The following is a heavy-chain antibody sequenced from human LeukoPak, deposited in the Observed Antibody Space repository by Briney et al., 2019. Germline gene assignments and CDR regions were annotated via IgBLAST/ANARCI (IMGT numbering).Heavy chain of an antibody. V-gene: IGHV3-9*01. CDR2: ISWNSGNI. J-gene: IGHJ4*02. D-gene: IGHD2-15*01. CDR1: GFTFDDYV. CDR3: ARDVAGYCSGGSCYSLYYFDY. Sequence: GRSLRLSCAASGFTFDDYVMHWVRQAPGKGLEWVSRISWNSGNIAYADSVKGRFTISRDNAKNSLYLQMNSLRAEDTALYYCARDVAGYCSGGSCYSLYYFDYWGQGTLVTVSS.